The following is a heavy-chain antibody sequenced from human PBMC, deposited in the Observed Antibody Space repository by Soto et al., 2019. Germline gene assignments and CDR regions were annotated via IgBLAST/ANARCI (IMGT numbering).Heavy chain of an antibody. Sequence: QVQLQESGPGLVKPSGTLSLTCAVSGASISSSNWWTWVRQPPGKGLEWIGEISHSGSTNYNPSLKSRVTISVDTSKNQFSLKLSSVTAADTAVYYCARGRPYYDFWSGWGSTVDYWGQGTLVTVSS. V-gene: IGHV4-4*02. D-gene: IGHD3-3*01. CDR1: GASISSSNW. J-gene: IGHJ4*02. CDR3: ARGRPYYDFWSGWGSTVDY. CDR2: ISHSGST.